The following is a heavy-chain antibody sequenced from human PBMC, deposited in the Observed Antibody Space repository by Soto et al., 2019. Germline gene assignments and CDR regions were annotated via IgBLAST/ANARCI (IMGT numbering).Heavy chain of an antibody. CDR2: ISYDGSNK. J-gene: IGHJ4*02. D-gene: IGHD1-26*01. CDR3: AKGGGSYHLWY. Sequence: QVQLVESGGGVVQPGRSLRLSCAASGFTFSSYGMHWVRQAPGKGLEWVAVISYDGSNKYYADSVKGRFTISRDNSKNTLYLQMNSLRAEDTAVYYCAKGGGSYHLWYWGQGTLVTVSS. V-gene: IGHV3-30*18. CDR1: GFTFSSYG.